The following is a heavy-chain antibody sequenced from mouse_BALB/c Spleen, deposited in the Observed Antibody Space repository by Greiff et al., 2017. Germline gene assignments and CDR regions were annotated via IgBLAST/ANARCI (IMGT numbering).Heavy chain of an antibody. D-gene: IGHD2-10*02. V-gene: IGHV4-1*02. J-gene: IGHJ4*01. Sequence: EVKLMESGGGLVQPGGSLKLSCAASGFDFSRYWMSWVRQAPGKGLEWIGEINPDSSTINYTPSLKDKFIISRDNAKNTLYLQMSKVRSEDTALYYCARRGYGNYEAMDYWGQGTSVTVSS. CDR1: GFDFSRYW. CDR2: INPDSSTI. CDR3: ARRGYGNYEAMDY.